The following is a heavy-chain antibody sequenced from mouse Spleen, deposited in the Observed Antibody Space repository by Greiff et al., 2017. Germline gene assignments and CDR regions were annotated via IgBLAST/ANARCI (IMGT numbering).Heavy chain of an antibody. J-gene: IGHJ2*01. CDR2: ISSGGGNT. CDR3: ARLIYYYGSSYVDFDY. CDR1: GFTFSSYA. D-gene: IGHD1-1*01. V-gene: IGHV5-9-3*01. Sequence: EVHLVESGGGLVKLGGSLKLSCAASGFTFSSYAMSWVRQTPEKRLEWVATISSGGGNTYYPDSVKGRFTISRDNAKNTLYLQMSSLKSEDTAMYYCARLIYYYGSSYVDFDYWGQGTTLTVSS.